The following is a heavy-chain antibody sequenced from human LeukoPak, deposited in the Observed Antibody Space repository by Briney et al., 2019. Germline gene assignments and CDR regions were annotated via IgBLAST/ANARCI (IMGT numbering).Heavy chain of an antibody. Sequence: SETLSLTCAVYGGSFSGYYWSWLRQPPGKGLEWIGEINHSGSTNYNPSLKSRVTISVDTSKNQYSLKLSSVTAADTAVYYCARLGYCSSTSCPALDYWGQGTLVTVSS. CDR3: ARLGYCSSTSCPALDY. V-gene: IGHV4-34*01. CDR2: INHSGST. J-gene: IGHJ4*02. CDR1: GGSFSGYY. D-gene: IGHD2-2*01.